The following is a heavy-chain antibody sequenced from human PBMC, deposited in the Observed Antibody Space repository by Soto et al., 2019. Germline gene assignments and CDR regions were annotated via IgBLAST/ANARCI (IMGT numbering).Heavy chain of an antibody. J-gene: IGHJ6*02. Sequence: ASVKVSCKASGYTFTGYYMHWVRRAPGQGLEWMGWINPNSGGTNYAQKFQGWVTMTRDTSISTAYMELSRLRSDDTAVYYCARVRSTNYYYGMDVWGQGTTVTVSS. CDR1: GYTFTGYY. CDR3: ARVRSTNYYYGMDV. CDR2: INPNSGGT. V-gene: IGHV1-2*04.